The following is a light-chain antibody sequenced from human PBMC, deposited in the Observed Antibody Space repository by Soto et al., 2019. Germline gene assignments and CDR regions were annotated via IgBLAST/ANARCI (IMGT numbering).Light chain of an antibody. CDR3: SSYTSSSTYV. J-gene: IGLJ1*01. Sequence: QSVLTQPASVSGSPGQSITISCTGTSSDITIYNYVSWYQQLPGKAPKLIIYLVSNRPSGVSNRFSGSKSGNTASLTISGLQAEDAADYYCSSYTSSSTYVFGTGTKLTVL. CDR2: LVS. V-gene: IGLV2-14*01. CDR1: SSDITIYNY.